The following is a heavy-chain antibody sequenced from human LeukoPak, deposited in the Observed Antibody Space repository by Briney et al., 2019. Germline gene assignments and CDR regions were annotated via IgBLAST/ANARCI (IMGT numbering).Heavy chain of an antibody. CDR1: GGTFSSYG. V-gene: IGHV1-69*01. D-gene: IGHD3-3*01. CDR2: IIPIFGTA. Sequence: SVKVSCKASGGTFSSYGTRWVRQAPGRGLEWMGGIIPIFGTANYAQKFQGRVTITADESTSTAYMELRSLRSEDSAVYYCARGNGVRFLEWLVWFDPWGQGTPVTVSS. CDR3: ARGNGVRFLEWLVWFDP. J-gene: IGHJ5*02.